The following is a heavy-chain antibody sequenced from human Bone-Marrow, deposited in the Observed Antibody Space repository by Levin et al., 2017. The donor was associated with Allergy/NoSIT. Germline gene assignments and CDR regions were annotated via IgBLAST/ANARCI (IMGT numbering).Heavy chain of an antibody. V-gene: IGHV3-23*01. Sequence: PSETLSLTCAASGFTITNYGMTYAMSWVRQAPGKGLEWVSAISGSSGGTYYADSVKGRFTISRDSSKNTVYLQMNSLRAEDTAVYYCAKDSWASQIVIPPGRHGMDVWGQGTTVTVS. CDR3: AKDSWASQIVIPPGRHGMDV. D-gene: IGHD2-2*01. CDR2: ISGSSGGT. J-gene: IGHJ6*02. CDR1: GFTITNYGMTYA.